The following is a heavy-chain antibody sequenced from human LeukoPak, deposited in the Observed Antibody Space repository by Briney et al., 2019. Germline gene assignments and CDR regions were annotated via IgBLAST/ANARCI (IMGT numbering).Heavy chain of an antibody. V-gene: IGHV3-48*04. Sequence: GGSLRLSCAASGFTFSSYSMNWVRQAPGKGLEWVSYISSSSTTIYYADSVKGRFTISRDNSKNTLYLQMNSLRAEDTAVYYRAKAGDYSYFDYWGQGTLVTVSS. CDR3: AKAGDYSYFDY. CDR2: ISSSSTTI. CDR1: GFTFSSYS. J-gene: IGHJ4*02. D-gene: IGHD4-11*01.